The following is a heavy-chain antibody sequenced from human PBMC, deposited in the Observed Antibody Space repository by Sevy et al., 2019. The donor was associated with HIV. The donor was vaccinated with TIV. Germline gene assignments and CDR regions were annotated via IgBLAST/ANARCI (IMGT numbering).Heavy chain of an antibody. D-gene: IGHD1-26*01. CDR1: GYTFITYY. CDR2: IDPSGST. V-gene: IGHV1-46*01. Sequence: ASLKVSCKASGYTFITYYVHWVRQAPGQGLEWMGLIDPSGSTRYAQKFQDRVSMTGDTSTTTVYMELSSLTSEDTAVYYCARDRDLSGSYLEYYYYAMDVWGQGTTVTVSS. CDR3: ARDRDLSGSYLEYYYYAMDV. J-gene: IGHJ6*02.